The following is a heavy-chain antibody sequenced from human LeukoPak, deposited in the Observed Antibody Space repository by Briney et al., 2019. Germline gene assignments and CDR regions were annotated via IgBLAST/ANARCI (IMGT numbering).Heavy chain of an antibody. CDR2: ISYDGSNK. Sequence: GRSLRLSCAASGFTFSSYAMHWVRQAPGKGLEWVAVISYDGSNKYYADSVKGRFTISRDNSKNTLYLQMNSLRAEDTAVYYCAKDRLLGLLEPAAYTNYYYYGMDVWGQGTTVTVSS. J-gene: IGHJ6*02. D-gene: IGHD2-2*01. V-gene: IGHV3-30*04. CDR1: GFTFSSYA. CDR3: AKDRLLGLLEPAAYTNYYYYGMDV.